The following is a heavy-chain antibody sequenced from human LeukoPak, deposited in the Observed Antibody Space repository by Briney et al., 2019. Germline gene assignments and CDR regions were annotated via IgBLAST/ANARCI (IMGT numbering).Heavy chain of an antibody. J-gene: IGHJ3*02. CDR3: AKDPNVLRFLEWPGDAFDI. CDR2: ISGSGGST. V-gene: IGHV3-23*01. D-gene: IGHD3-3*01. CDR1: GFTFSSYA. Sequence: GGSLGLSCAASGFTFSSYAMSWVRQAPGKGLEWVSAISGSGGSTYYADPVKGRFTISRDNSKNTLYLQMNSLRAEDTAVYYCAKDPNVLRFLEWPGDAFDIWGQGTMVTVSS.